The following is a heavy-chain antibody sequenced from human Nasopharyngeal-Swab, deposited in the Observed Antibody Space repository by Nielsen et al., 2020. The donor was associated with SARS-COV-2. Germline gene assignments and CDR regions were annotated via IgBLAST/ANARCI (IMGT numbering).Heavy chain of an antibody. CDR1: GFTFYDFA. CDR2: ISWNSGSI. V-gene: IGHV3-9*01. CDR3: AKVRGYCSSTSCSNDAFDI. J-gene: IGHJ3*02. D-gene: IGHD2-2*01. Sequence: GGSLRLSCASSGFTFYDFAMHWVRQAPGKGLEWVSGISWNSGSIGYADSVKGRFTISRDNAKNSLYLQMNSLRAEDTALYYCAKVRGYCSSTSCSNDAFDIWGQGTMVTVSS.